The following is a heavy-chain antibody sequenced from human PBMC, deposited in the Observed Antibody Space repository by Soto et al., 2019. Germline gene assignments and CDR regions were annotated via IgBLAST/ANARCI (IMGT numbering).Heavy chain of an antibody. D-gene: IGHD5-18*01. J-gene: IGHJ4*02. V-gene: IGHV3-7*01. CDR3: ARENSYGSYYFDY. CDR2: IKQDGSEK. CDR1: GFTFSSYW. Sequence: PGGSLRLSCAASGFTFSSYWMSWVRQAPGKGLEWVANIKQDGSEKYYVDSVKGRFTISRDNAKNSLYLQMNSLRAEDTAVYYCARENSYGSYYFDYWGQGTLVTVSS.